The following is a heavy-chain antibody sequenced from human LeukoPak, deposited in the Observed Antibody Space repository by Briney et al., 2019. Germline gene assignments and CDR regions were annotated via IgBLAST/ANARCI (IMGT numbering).Heavy chain of an antibody. J-gene: IGHJ5*02. Sequence: SETLSLTCTVSGGSISSSPYYRGWIRQPPGKGLEWIGSIYYSGTTHYNPSLESRVTISVDTSKNQFSLELASVTAADTAIYYCAKGAGGFSYYNWFDPWGQGTLVIVSS. D-gene: IGHD5-18*01. CDR1: GGSISSSPYY. CDR2: IYYSGTT. V-gene: IGHV4-39*07. CDR3: AKGAGGFSYYNWFDP.